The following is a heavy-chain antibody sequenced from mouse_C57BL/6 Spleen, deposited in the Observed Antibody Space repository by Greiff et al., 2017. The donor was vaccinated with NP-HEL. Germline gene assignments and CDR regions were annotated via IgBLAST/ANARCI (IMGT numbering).Heavy chain of an antibody. CDR1: GYTFTDYN. D-gene: IGHD2-5*01. J-gene: IGHJ3*01. Sequence: EVQLQQSGPELVKPGASVKMSCKASGYTFTDYNMHWVKQSHGKSLEWIGYINPNNGGTSYNQKFKGKATLTVNKSSSTAYMELRSLTSEDSAVYYCARRTYYSNPAWFAYWGQRTLVTVSA. CDR3: ARRTYYSNPAWFAY. V-gene: IGHV1-22*01. CDR2: INPNNGGT.